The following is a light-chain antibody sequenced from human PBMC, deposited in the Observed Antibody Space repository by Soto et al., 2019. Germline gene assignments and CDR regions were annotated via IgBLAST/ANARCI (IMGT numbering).Light chain of an antibody. Sequence: EIVLTLSPGTLSLSPGERATLSCRASQSVSNNYLAWYQQKPGQAPRLLIYGASSRATGIPDRFSGNGSGTDFTLTISRLEPEEFAVYYCQQYGTSPLTFGGGTKVEIK. V-gene: IGKV3-20*01. CDR1: QSVSNNY. CDR2: GAS. CDR3: QQYGTSPLT. J-gene: IGKJ4*01.